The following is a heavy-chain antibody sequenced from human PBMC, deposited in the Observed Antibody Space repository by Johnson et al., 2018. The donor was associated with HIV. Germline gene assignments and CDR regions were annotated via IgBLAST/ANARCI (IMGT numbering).Heavy chain of an antibody. CDR1: GFTFDDYG. CDR2: INWNGGST. CDR3: ARAIDQGYSSGWSSDVYDI. V-gene: IGHV3-20*04. J-gene: IGHJ3*02. Sequence: MQLVESGGGVIRPWGSLRLSCATSGFTFDDYGMSWVRQAPGKGLEWVSGINWNGGSTSYADSVKGRFTISRDNAKNTLYLKMNSLRVEDTAVYYCARAIDQGYSSGWSSDVYDIWGQGTMVTVSS. D-gene: IGHD6-19*01.